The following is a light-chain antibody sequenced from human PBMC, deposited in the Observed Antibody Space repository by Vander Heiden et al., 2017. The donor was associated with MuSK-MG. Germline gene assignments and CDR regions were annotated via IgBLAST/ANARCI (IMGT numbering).Light chain of an antibody. J-gene: IGLJ3*02. CDR3: CADAGDDSWL. V-gene: IGLV2-11*01. Sequence: QSALTQPRSVSGSPAPSVTISCPRTSRDVGRYNYVSCYPHPPGNTPQRMIYDVRKRPAGVADRFSGSKAGNTASLTISVRQEEEDADYYGCADAGDDSWLFGGGTKLTVL. CDR1: SRDVGRYNY. CDR2: DVR.